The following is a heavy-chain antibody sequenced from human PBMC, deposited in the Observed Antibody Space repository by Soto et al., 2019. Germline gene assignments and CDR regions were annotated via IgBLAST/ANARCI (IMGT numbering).Heavy chain of an antibody. D-gene: IGHD6-13*01. CDR3: ARDLIAAAGIQDFYYYYYGMDV. CDR1: GFTLTRSA. CDR2: ISAGGGGT. Sequence: GGSLRLSCAGSGFTLTRSAVSWVRQAPGKGLEWVSGISAGGGGTYYADSVKGRFTISRDVAKNTVYLQMNGLRVEDTAVYYCARDLIAAAGIQDFYYYYYGMDVWGQGTTVTVSS. J-gene: IGHJ6*02. V-gene: IGHV3-23*01.